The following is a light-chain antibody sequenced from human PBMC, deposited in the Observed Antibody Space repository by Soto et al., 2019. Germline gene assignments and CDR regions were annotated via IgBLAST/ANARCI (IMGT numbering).Light chain of an antibody. CDR2: KAS. V-gene: IGKV1-5*03. Sequence: DIQMTQSPSTLSASVGDRVTISCRASQSISSRLAWYQQKPGKAPNLLIYKASTLESGVPSRFSGSGSGTEFTLTISSLQPEDVATYYCQKYNSAPLTFGQGTRLEIK. J-gene: IGKJ5*01. CDR1: QSISSR. CDR3: QKYNSAPLT.